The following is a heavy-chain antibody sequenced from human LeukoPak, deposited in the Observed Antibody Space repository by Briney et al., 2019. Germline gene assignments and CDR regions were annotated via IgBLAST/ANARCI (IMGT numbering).Heavy chain of an antibody. Sequence: PSETLSLTCAVYGGSFSGYYWSWIRQPPGKWRERIGEINQSGSTNYNPSLKSRVTISVDTSKNQFSLKLSSVTAADTAVYYCAGGLWFGELLWMNYYYGMDVWGKGTTVTVSS. V-gene: IGHV4-34*01. CDR3: AGGLWFGELLWMNYYYGMDV. CDR1: GGSFSGYY. J-gene: IGHJ6*04. CDR2: INQSGST. D-gene: IGHD3-10*01.